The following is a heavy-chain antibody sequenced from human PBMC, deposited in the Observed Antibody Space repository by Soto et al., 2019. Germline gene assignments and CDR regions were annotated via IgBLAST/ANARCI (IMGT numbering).Heavy chain of an antibody. V-gene: IGHV3-23*01. CDR1: GITLSNHA. CDR3: VPGSSGTRGEDS. CDR2: VSENGGVT. J-gene: IGHJ4*02. Sequence: GGSLRLSCAASGITLSNHAMTWVRQAPGKGLEWVSTVSENGGVTYYADSVKGRFTISRDNSRNTLYLQMNNLRAEDTAVYYCVPGSSGTRGEDSWGPGALVTVSS. D-gene: IGHD1-1*01.